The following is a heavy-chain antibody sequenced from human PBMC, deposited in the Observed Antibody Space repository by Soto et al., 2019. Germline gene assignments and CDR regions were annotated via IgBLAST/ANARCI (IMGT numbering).Heavy chain of an antibody. D-gene: IGHD2-15*01. CDR1: GFAFRSYN. CDR2: ISSGSSNI. J-gene: IGHJ4*02. Sequence: EVQLVESGGGLVKPGGSLTLSCAGSGFAFRSYNMNWVRQPPGKGLEWVASISSGSSNIYYADSVKGRFTISRDNAKDSLYLQMDSLRAEASSVYYCASATVVAGTLDFWGQGTLLTVSS. CDR3: ASATVVAGTLDF. V-gene: IGHV3-21*01.